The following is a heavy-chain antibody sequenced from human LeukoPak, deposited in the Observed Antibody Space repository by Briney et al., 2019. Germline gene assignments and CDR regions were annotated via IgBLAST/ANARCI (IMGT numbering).Heavy chain of an antibody. Sequence: LQTLSLTCTVSGGSISSGDYYWSWIRQPPGKGPEWIGYIYYSGSTYYNPSLKSRVTISVDTSKNQFSLKLSSVTAADTAVYYCARDGQGAFDIWGQGTMVTVSS. CDR3: ARDGQGAFDI. V-gene: IGHV4-30-4*01. J-gene: IGHJ3*02. CDR1: GGSISSGDYY. CDR2: IYYSGST.